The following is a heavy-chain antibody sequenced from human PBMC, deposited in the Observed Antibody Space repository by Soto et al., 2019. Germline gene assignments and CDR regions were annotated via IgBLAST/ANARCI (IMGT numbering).Heavy chain of an antibody. J-gene: IGHJ4*02. D-gene: IGHD3-22*01. CDR1: GGSTCSYC. V-gene: IGHV4-59*08. CDR3: ARLYHYDGSGYYGFDY. Sequence: SETLSLTCTVSGGSTCSYCWSWIRQPPGKGLEWIGYVFYSGSTKYNPSLKSRVTISVDTSKAQFSLKLSSVTAADTAVYYCARLYHYDGSGYYGFDYWGQGSLVTVSS. CDR2: VFYSGST.